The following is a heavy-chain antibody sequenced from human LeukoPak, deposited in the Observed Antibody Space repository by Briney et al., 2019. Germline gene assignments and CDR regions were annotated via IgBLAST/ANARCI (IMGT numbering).Heavy chain of an antibody. CDR1: GFTFSSYW. J-gene: IGHJ4*02. D-gene: IGHD3-22*01. CDR2: MKQDGSEK. V-gene: IGHV3-7*01. Sequence: GGSLRLSCAASGFTFSSYWMNWVRQAPGKGLEWVANMKQDGSEKYYVDSVKGRFTISRDNAKNSLYLQMNSLRAEDTAVYYCARDLASTYYYDSSTALGYWGQGTLVTVST. CDR3: ARDLASTYYYDSSTALGY.